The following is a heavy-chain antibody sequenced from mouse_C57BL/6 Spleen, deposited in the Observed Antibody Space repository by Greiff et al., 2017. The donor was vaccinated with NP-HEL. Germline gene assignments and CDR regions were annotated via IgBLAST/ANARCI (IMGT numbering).Heavy chain of an antibody. CDR1: GFTFSDAW. CDR3: TRGPLTGYAMDY. J-gene: IGHJ4*01. D-gene: IGHD4-1*01. CDR2: IRNKANNHAT. Sequence: EVKVEESGGGLVQPGGSMKLSCAASGFTFSDAWMDWVRQSPEKGLEWVAEIRNKANNHATYYAESVKGRFTISRDDSKSSVYLQMNSLRAEDTGIYYCTRGPLTGYAMDYWGQGTSVTVSS. V-gene: IGHV6-6*01.